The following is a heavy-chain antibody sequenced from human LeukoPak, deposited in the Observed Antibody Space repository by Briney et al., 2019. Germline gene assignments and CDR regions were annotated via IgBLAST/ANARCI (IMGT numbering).Heavy chain of an antibody. J-gene: IGHJ5*02. CDR1: GGSISSDHW. CDR3: ARAGRRIVGATGWFDP. CDR2: IHHSGST. D-gene: IGHD1-26*01. V-gene: IGHV4-4*02. Sequence: SETLSLTCTVSGGSISSDHWWRWVRQPPGKGLEWIGEIHHSGSTYYNPSLKSRVTISVDTSKNQFSLKLSSVTAADTAVYYCARAGRRIVGATGWFDPWGQGTLVTVSS.